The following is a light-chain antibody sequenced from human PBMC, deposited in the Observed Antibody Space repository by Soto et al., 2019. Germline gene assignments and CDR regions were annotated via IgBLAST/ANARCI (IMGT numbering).Light chain of an antibody. J-gene: IGKJ2*01. CDR1: QSVTSNY. CDR2: GAS. V-gene: IGKV3-20*01. CDR3: QQYGRSPLLYT. Sequence: EIVLTQSPGTLSLSPGEGATLSCRASQSVTSNYLAWYQQKPGQAPRLLIYGASTRAAGVPDRFSGSGSGTDFTLTITRLEPEDFAAYYCQQYGRSPLLYTFGQGTKLGVK.